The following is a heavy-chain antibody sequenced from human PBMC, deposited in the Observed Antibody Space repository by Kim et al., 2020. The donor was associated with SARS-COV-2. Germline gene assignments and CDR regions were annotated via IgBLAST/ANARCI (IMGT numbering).Heavy chain of an antibody. CDR3: ARIQIYYDILTGYNPRYFD. D-gene: IGHD3-9*01. V-gene: IGHV3-66*01. Sequence: GESLRLSCAASGFTVSSNYMSWVRQAPGKGLEWVSVIYRGGSTYYADSVKGRFTISRDNSKNTLYLQMNSLRAEDTAVYYCARIQIYYDILTGYNPRYFD. J-gene: IGHJ2*01. CDR2: IYRGGST. CDR1: GFTVSSNY.